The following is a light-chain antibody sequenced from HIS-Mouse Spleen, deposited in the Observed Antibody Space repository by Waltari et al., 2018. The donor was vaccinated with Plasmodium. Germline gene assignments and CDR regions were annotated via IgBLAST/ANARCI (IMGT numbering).Light chain of an antibody. V-gene: IGLV3-10*01. CDR3: YSPDSSGNHRV. J-gene: IGLJ2*01. Sequence: SYELTQPPSVSVSPGQTARITCSGDALPKKYAYWYQQKSGQAPVLVIYEDSKRPTGIPCRFSGSSSGTMCTLTISGGQVEDEADYYCYSPDSSGNHRVFGGGTKLTVL. CDR1: ALPKKY. CDR2: EDS.